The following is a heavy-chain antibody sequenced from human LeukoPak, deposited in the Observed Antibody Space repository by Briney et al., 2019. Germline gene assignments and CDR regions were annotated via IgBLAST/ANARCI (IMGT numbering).Heavy chain of an antibody. CDR1: GLTFSDYY. CDR3: ARDTCSAGSCYPNYYYYYGMDV. D-gene: IGHD2-15*01. J-gene: IGHJ6*02. Sequence: GGSLRLSCAASGLTFSDYYMSWIRQAPGKGLEWVSYISSSGSTIYYADSVKGRFTISRDNAKNSLYLQMNSLRAEDTAVYYCARDTCSAGSCYPNYYYYYGMDVWGQGTTVTVSS. CDR2: ISSSGSTI. V-gene: IGHV3-11*01.